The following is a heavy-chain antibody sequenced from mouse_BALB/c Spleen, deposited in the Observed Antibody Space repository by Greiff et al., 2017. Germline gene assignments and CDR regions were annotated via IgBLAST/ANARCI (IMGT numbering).Heavy chain of an antibody. V-gene: IGHV5-4*02. D-gene: IGHD2-1*01. J-gene: IGHJ4*01. Sequence: EVQRVESGGGLVKPGGSLKLPCAASGFTFSDYYMYWVRQTPEKRLEWVATISDGGSYTYYPDSVKGRFTISRDNAKNNLYLQMSSLKSEDTAMYYCARDPYGNYGTYAMDYWGQGTSVTVSS. CDR3: ARDPYGNYGTYAMDY. CDR1: GFTFSDYY. CDR2: ISDGGSYT.